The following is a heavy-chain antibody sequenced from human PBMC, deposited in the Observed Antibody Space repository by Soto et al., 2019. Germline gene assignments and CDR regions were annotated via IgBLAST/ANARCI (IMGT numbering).Heavy chain of an antibody. CDR2: ISSIGST. CDR3: ARQDHGDYEFFFDY. Sequence: SETLSLTCTVSGASIISTTKYWGWIRQPPGRGLEWIGTISSIGSTYYNPSLEGRVTISVDTSKNQFSLKVTSVTAADTGLYYCARQDHGDYEFFFDYWGQGTLVSVSS. D-gene: IGHD4-17*01. CDR1: GASIISTTKY. J-gene: IGHJ4*02. V-gene: IGHV4-39*01.